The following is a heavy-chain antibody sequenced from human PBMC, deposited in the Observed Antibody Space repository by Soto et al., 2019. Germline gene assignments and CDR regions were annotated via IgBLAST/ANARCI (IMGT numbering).Heavy chain of an antibody. CDR3: ARGSVGDIVVVPAAISDAFDI. V-gene: IGHV3-48*03. CDR1: GFTFSRYE. D-gene: IGHD2-2*02. J-gene: IGHJ3*02. CDR2: ISSSGSTI. Sequence: GSLRLSCAASGFTFSRYEMKCVRQAPGKGLEWVSYISSSGSTIYYADSGKGRFTIFRDNAKNSLYLQMNSLRAEDTAVYYCARGSVGDIVVVPAAISDAFDIWGQGTMVTVSS.